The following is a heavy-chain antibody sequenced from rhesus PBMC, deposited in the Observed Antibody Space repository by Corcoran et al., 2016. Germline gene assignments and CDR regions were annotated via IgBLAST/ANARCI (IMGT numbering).Heavy chain of an antibody. CDR3: ARGGLVGTARGTFDY. Sequence: EVQLVESGGGLVQPGGSLRLSCAASGFTFSSSAMHWVRQASGKGLEWVGRIRSKSNNYGKGYAASVKGRCTISKDDSKNTAYLKMNSLKTEDTAVYYCARGGLVGTARGTFDYWGQGVLVTVSS. CDR2: IRSKSNNYGK. CDR1: GFTFSSSA. V-gene: IGHV3-118*01. J-gene: IGHJ4*01. D-gene: IGHD5-24*01.